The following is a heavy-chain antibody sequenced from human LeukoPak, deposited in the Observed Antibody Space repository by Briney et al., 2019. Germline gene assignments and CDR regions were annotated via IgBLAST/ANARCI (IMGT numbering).Heavy chain of an antibody. CDR2: IKSDGSET. CDR3: ARDVWGRLDY. V-gene: IGHV3-7*01. CDR1: GFTFSNYW. Sequence: PGGSLRLSCAASGFTFSNYWMGWVRQAPGKGLEYVANIKSDGSETYYVDSVKGRFTISRDNVRNSLYLQVNSLRAEDTAVYYCARDVWGRLDYWGQGTLVPVSS. J-gene: IGHJ4*02. D-gene: IGHD2-8*01.